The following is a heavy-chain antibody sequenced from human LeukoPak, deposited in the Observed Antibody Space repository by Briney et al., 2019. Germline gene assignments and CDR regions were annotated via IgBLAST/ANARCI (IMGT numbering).Heavy chain of an antibody. CDR1: GFTFSSYG. CDR2: ISYDGSNK. D-gene: IGHD5-24*01. V-gene: IGHV3-30*03. J-gene: IGHJ4*02. Sequence: SGGSLRLSCAASGFTFSSYGMHWVRQAPGKGLEWVAVISYDGSNKYYADSVKGRFTISRDNSKNTLYLQMNSLRAEDTAVYYCARDGGWLQFFDYWGQGTLVTVSA. CDR3: ARDGGWLQFFDY.